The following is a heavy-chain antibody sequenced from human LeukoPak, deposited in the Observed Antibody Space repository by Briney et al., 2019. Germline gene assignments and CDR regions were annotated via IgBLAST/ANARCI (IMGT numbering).Heavy chain of an antibody. V-gene: IGHV3-53*01. Sequence: GSLRLSCAASEFTVRSNYMSWVRQAPGEGLEWDSVIYSGGNTKYADSVKGRFTISRDNSKNTLYLQMNSLRAEDTAVYYCARGDSSGYYHLDYWGQGTLVTVSS. CDR2: IYSGGNT. J-gene: IGHJ4*02. CDR1: EFTVRSNY. CDR3: ARGDSSGYYHLDY. D-gene: IGHD3-22*01.